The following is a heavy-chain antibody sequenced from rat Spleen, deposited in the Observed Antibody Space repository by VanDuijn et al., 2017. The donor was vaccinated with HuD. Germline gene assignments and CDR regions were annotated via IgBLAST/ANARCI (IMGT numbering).Heavy chain of an antibody. CDR1: GFTFSDYY. CDR2: ISYDGGST. D-gene: IGHD1-4*01. CDR3: AKDTGYNTYFDY. Sequence: EVQLVESDGGLVQPGRSLKLSCAASGFTFSDYYMAWVRQAPTKGLEWVASISYDGGSTYYRDSVKGRFTISRDNAKSTLYLQMESLRSEDTATYYCAKDTGYNTYFDYWGQGVMVTVSS. J-gene: IGHJ2*01. V-gene: IGHV5-20*01.